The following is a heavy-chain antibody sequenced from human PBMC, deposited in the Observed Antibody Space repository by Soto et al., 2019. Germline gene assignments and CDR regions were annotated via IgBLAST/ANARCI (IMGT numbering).Heavy chain of an antibody. CDR3: ARQGRDGHNQGYGMDV. J-gene: IGHJ6*02. CDR2: THPGDSET. CDR1: GDSFNTSW. Sequence: GESLKISCKGSGDSFNTSWMAWVRQMPGKGLEWMGITHPGDSETRYSPSFEGQVTISADKSISTAYLQWSSLKASDTAMYYCARQGRDGHNQGYGMDVWGQGTTVTVSS. V-gene: IGHV5-51*01.